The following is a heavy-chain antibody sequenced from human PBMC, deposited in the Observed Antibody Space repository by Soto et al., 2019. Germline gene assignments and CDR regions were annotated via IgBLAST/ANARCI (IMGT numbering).Heavy chain of an antibody. D-gene: IGHD5-12*01. CDR3: AKDQYSGYDYGVFDI. Sequence: EVQLVESGGGLVQPGRSLRLSCAASGFTFDDYAMHWVRQAPGKGLEWVSGISWNSGSIGYADSVKGRFTISRDNAKNSLSLKMNSLRAEDTALIYCAKDQYSGYDYGVFDIWGQGKMVTVSS. CDR1: GFTFDDYA. J-gene: IGHJ3*02. CDR2: ISWNSGSI. V-gene: IGHV3-9*01.